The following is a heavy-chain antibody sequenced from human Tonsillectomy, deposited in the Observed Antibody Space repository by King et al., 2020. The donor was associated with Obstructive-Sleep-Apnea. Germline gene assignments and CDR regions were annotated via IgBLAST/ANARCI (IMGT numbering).Heavy chain of an antibody. J-gene: IGHJ4*02. CDR3: AKRSKGGYSYGYTGFDF. V-gene: IGHV3-43D*03. CDR2: ISRDGGST. Sequence: VQLVESGGVVVQPGGSLRLSCAASGFTFDDYAMHWVRQAPGKGLEWVSLISRDGGSTYYADSVKGRFTISRDNSKNSLYLQMNSLRTGDTALYYCAKRSKGGYSYGYTGFDFWGQGTLVTISA. D-gene: IGHD5-18*01. CDR1: GFTFDDYA.